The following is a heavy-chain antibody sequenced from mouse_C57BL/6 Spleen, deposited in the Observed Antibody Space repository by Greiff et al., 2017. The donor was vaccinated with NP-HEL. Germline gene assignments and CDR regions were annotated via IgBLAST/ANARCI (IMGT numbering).Heavy chain of an antibody. D-gene: IGHD1-1*01. V-gene: IGHV1-61*01. CDR1: GYTFTSYW. CDR3: ARHYYGSSYDYAMDY. J-gene: IGHJ4*01. Sequence: QVQLKQPGAELVRPGSSVKLSCKASGYTFTSYWMDWVKQRPGQGLEWIGNIYPSDSETHYNQKFKDKATLTVDKSSSTAYMQLSSLTSEDSAVYYCARHYYGSSYDYAMDYWGQGTSVTVSS. CDR2: IYPSDSET.